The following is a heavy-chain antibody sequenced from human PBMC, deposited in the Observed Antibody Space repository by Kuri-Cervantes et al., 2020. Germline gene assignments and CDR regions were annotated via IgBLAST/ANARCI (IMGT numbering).Heavy chain of an antibody. CDR2: ISGSGGST. Sequence: GGSLRLSCAASGFTFSSYAISWVRQAPGKGLEWVTAISGSGGSTYYADSVKGRFTTSRDNSKNTLYLQMNSLKTEDTAVYYCTTGKEEVGAFDIWGQGTMVTVSS. D-gene: IGHD1-26*01. V-gene: IGHV3-23*01. J-gene: IGHJ3*02. CDR1: GFTFSSYA. CDR3: TTGKEEVGAFDI.